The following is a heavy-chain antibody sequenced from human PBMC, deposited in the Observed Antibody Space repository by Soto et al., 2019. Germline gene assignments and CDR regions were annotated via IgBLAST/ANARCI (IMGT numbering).Heavy chain of an antibody. CDR3: ARQLYFGELSYGY. CDR1: GFTFSAYN. V-gene: IGHV3-21*01. CDR2: ISSSGTYV. D-gene: IGHD3-10*01. Sequence: EVQLVESGGGLVKPGGSLRLSCAASGFTFSAYNMNWVRQAPGKGLEWVSSISSSGTYVYYADSVKGRFTISRDNAKNSLYLQMNSLRAEDTAVYYCARQLYFGELSYGYWGQGPLVTVSS. J-gene: IGHJ4*02.